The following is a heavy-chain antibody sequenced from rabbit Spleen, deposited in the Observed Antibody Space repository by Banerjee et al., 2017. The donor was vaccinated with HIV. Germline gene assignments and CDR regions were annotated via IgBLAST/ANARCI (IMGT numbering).Heavy chain of an antibody. Sequence: WAKGRFTITRSTSLNTVTLQLNSLTAADAAKYFCGRYIGSTYYGGIDLWGPGTLVTVS. CDR3: GRYIGSTYYGGIDL. D-gene: IGHD8-1*01. J-gene: IGHJ6*01. V-gene: IGHV1S47*01.